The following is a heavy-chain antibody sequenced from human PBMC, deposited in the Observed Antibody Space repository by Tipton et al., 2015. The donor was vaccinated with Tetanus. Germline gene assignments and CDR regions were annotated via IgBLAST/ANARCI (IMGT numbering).Heavy chain of an antibody. D-gene: IGHD6-13*01. CDR1: GGSITSYY. CDR2: IYDSYDSGST. J-gene: IGHJ4*02. V-gene: IGHV4-59*01. CDR3: ARGFGSNWYYFDY. Sequence: LRLSCTVSGGSITSYYWAWIRQPPGKGLEWIGYIYDSYDSGSTKYNPSLKSRVTISVNTSKNQFSPRLTSVTAADTAVYYCARGFGSNWYYFDYWGQGTLVTVSS.